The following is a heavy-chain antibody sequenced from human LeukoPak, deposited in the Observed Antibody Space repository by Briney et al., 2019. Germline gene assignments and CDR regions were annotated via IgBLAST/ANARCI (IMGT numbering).Heavy chain of an antibody. CDR1: RGSISSGDYY. CDR3: ASTYGSGSYFDY. D-gene: IGHD3-10*01. Sequence: SQTLSLTCTVSRGSISSGDYYWSWIRQPPGKGLEWVGYIYYSGSTYYNPSLKSRVTISVDTSKKQFSLKLSSVTAADTAVYYCASTYGSGSYFDYWGQGTLVTVSS. CDR2: IYYSGST. V-gene: IGHV4-30-4*01. J-gene: IGHJ4*02.